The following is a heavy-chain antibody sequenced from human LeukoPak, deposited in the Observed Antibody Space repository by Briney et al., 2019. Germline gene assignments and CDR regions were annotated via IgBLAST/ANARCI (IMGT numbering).Heavy chain of an antibody. CDR3: ARCIAVAGYYYYGMDV. CDR2: IYYSGST. Sequence: SETLSLTCTVSGGSISSYYWSWIRQPPGKGLEWIGCIYYSGSTNYNLSLKSRVTISVDTSKNQFSLKLSSVTAADTAVYYCARCIAVAGYYYYGMDVWGQGTTVTVSS. CDR1: GGSISSYY. D-gene: IGHD6-19*01. J-gene: IGHJ6*02. V-gene: IGHV4-59*01.